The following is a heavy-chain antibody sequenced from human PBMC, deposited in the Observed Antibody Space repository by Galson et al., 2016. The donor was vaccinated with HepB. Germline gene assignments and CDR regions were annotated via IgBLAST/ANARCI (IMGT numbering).Heavy chain of an antibody. CDR3: ARAVWLPLSGMDV. CDR1: GFIFSNYG. D-gene: IGHD3-10*01. V-gene: IGHV3-30*03. J-gene: IGHJ6*02. CDR2: ISFDGSNA. Sequence: SLRLSCAASGFIFSNYGMHWVRQAPGKGLEWVAVISFDGSNAYYGDSVKGRFTISRDNSKNTPSLQMNSLRAEDTAVYYCARAVWLPLSGMDVWGQGTTVTVSS.